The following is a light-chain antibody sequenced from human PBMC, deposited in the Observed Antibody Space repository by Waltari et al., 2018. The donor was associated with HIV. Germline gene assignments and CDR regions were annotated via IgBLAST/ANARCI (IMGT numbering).Light chain of an antibody. CDR3: CSYAGSYTFGV. Sequence: QSALTQPRSVSGSPGQSVTISCTGTSSDVGGYNYVSWYQQHPGKAPKLMIYDISKRPSGVPDRFSCSKSGNTASLTISGLQAEDEADYYCCSYAGSYTFGVFGGGTKLTVL. J-gene: IGLJ3*02. V-gene: IGLV2-11*01. CDR2: DIS. CDR1: SSDVGGYNY.